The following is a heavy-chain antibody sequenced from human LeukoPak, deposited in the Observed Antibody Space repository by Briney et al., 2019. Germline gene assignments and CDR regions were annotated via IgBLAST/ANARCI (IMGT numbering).Heavy chain of an antibody. CDR1: GFTFSNAW. V-gene: IGHV3-64*02. D-gene: IGHD2-15*01. CDR2: ISTNGDTT. Sequence: HPGGSLRLSCAASGFTFSNAWMSWVRQAPGKGLEYVSTISTNGDTTYYADSVKGRFTISRDNSKNTLYLQMGSLRAEDMAVYYCARGRGVSSYDAMDVWGRGTTVTVSS. CDR3: ARGRGVSSYDAMDV. J-gene: IGHJ6*02.